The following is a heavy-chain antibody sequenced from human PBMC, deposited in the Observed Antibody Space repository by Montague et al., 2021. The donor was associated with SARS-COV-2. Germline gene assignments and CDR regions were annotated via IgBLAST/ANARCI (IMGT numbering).Heavy chain of an antibody. CDR2: IYYSGST. D-gene: IGHD3-22*01. J-gene: IGHJ6*02. Sequence: SETLSLTCTVSGGSISNYYWSWIRQPPGRGLEWIGYIYYSGSTDYSPSLKSRVTISLDTSKNQFSLKVTSVTAADTAVHYCARGGGYYNYGLDVWGLGTTVTVSS. CDR3: ARGGGYYNYGLDV. V-gene: IGHV4-59*01. CDR1: GGSISNYY.